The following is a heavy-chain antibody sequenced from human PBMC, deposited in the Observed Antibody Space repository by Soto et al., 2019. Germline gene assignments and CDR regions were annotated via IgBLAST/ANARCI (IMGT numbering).Heavy chain of an antibody. J-gene: IGHJ3*02. CDR3: AINAYAFRGVMAFDI. CDR1: GYTFTGYY. Sequence: GASVKVSCKASGYTFTGYYMHWVRQAPGQGLEWMGWINPNSGGTNYAQKFQGWVTMTRDTSISTAYMELSRLRSDDTAVYYCAINAYAFRGVMAFDIWGQGTMVTVSS. D-gene: IGHD3-10*01. V-gene: IGHV1-2*04. CDR2: INPNSGGT.